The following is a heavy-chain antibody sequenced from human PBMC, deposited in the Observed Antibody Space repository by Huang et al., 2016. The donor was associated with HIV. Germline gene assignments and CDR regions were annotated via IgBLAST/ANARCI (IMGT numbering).Heavy chain of an antibody. D-gene: IGHD3-22*01. CDR3: ARRYNSRRDY. CDR2: INHSGNT. CDR1: GGSFSGYY. J-gene: IGHJ4*02. Sequence: QVQLEQWGAGLLKASETLSLTCAVYGGSFSGYYWNWLRQAPGKGLEWVGEINHSGNTNYNPSLKSRVNMSVDTSKGQFSLYLTSLSAADTGTYFCARRYNSRRDYWGRGTLVTVYS. V-gene: IGHV4-34*02.